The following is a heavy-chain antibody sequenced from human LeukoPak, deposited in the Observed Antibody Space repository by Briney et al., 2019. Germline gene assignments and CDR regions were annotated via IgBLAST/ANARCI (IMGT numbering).Heavy chain of an antibody. J-gene: IGHJ5*02. Sequence: PSETLSLTCTVSGGSISSYYWSWIRQPPGKGLEWIGYIYYSGSTNYNPSLKSRVTISVDTSKNQFSLKLSSVTAADTAVYYCARDLWVGARARGVQYNWFDPWGQGTLVTVSS. D-gene: IGHD3-10*01. V-gene: IGHV4-59*01. CDR2: IYYSGST. CDR1: GGSISSYY. CDR3: ARDLWVGARARGVQYNWFDP.